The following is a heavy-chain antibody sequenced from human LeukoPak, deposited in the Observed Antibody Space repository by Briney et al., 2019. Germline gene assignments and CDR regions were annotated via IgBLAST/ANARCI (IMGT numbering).Heavy chain of an antibody. CDR3: ARANGMGV. J-gene: IGHJ6*02. CDR1: GFTFSSYS. V-gene: IGHV3-48*02. Sequence: SGGSLRLSCTASGFTFSSYSMTWVRQAPGKGLEWVSYISSSSSTIYYADSVKGRFTISRDNAKNSLYLQMSSLRDEDTAVYYCARANGMGVWGQGTTVTVSS. CDR2: ISSSSSTI.